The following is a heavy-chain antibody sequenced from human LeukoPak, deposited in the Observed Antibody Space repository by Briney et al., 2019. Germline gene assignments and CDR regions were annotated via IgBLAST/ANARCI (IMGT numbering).Heavy chain of an antibody. Sequence: GGSLRLSCSASGFTFSTYTMHWVRQAPGKGLEYVSTISSGGSTYYADSVEGRFTISRDNSKNTLYLQMSSLRPEDTAVYYCVKDTSYCSGGSCSFTYSFDYWGQGTVVTVSS. J-gene: IGHJ4*02. V-gene: IGHV3-64D*09. CDR3: VKDTSYCSGGSCSFTYSFDY. CDR1: GFTFSTYT. D-gene: IGHD2-15*01. CDR2: ISSGGST.